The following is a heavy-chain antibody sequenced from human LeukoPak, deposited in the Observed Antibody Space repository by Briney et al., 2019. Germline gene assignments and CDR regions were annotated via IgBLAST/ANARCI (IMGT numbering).Heavy chain of an antibody. V-gene: IGHV4-38-2*01. Sequence: PSETLSLTCAVSDYSISSGDYWGWIRQPPGKGLEWIGSVYYSGSTHYSPSLKSRVTISVDTSKNQFSLKLRSVTAADTALYYCARNDSSGYFDYWGQGTLVTVSS. CDR3: ARNDSSGYFDY. D-gene: IGHD3-22*01. CDR1: DYSISSGDY. J-gene: IGHJ4*02. CDR2: VYYSGST.